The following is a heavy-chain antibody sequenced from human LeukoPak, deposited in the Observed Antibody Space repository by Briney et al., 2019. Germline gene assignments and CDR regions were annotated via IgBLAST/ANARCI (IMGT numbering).Heavy chain of an antibody. D-gene: IGHD4-23*01. J-gene: IGHJ6*03. CDR2: ISGSGDST. CDR3: AKDTVAYMDV. CDR1: GFTFSSYA. Sequence: GGSLRLSCAASGFTFSSYAMSWVRQAPGKGLEWVSAISGSGDSTYHEDSVKGRFTISRDNTKNTLYLQMNSLRAEDTAVYYCAKDTVAYMDVWGKGTTVTVSS. V-gene: IGHV3-23*01.